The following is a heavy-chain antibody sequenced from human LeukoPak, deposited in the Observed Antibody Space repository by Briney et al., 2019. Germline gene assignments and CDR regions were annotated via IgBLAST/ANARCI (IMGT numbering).Heavy chain of an antibody. CDR1: GYTFTSYA. CDR2: INTKTGNP. V-gene: IGHV7-4-1*02. Sequence: ASVKVSCKASGYTFTSYAMNWVRQAPGQGLEWMGWINTKTGNPTYAQGFTGRFVFSLDTSVSTAYLQISSLKAEDTAVYYCAREGPYGDENWFDPWGQGTLVTVSS. J-gene: IGHJ5*02. CDR3: AREGPYGDENWFDP. D-gene: IGHD4-17*01.